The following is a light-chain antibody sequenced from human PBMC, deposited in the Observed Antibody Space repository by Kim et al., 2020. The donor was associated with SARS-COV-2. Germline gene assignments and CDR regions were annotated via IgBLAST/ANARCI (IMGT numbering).Light chain of an antibody. Sequence: VSPGQTASITCSGDKLWDKYACWYQQKPGQSPVLVIYQDNKRPSGIPERFSGSNSGNTATLTISGTQAMDEADYYCQAWDSSTAVFGGGTKLTVL. CDR2: QDN. J-gene: IGLJ2*01. V-gene: IGLV3-1*01. CDR1: KLWDKY. CDR3: QAWDSSTAV.